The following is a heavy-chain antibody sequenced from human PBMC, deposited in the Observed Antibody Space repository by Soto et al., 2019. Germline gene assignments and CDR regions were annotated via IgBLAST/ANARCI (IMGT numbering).Heavy chain of an antibody. CDR2: IYYSGST. CDR3: ARHRKGRDGYNWYAFDI. J-gene: IGHJ3*02. V-gene: IGHV4-59*08. Sequence: SETLSLTCTVSGGSISSYYWSWIRQPPGTGLEWIGYIYYSGSTNYNPSLKSRVTISVDTSKNQFSLKLSSVTAADTSVYYCARHRKGRDGYNWYAFDIWGQGTMVTVS. D-gene: IGHD5-12*01. CDR1: GGSISSYY.